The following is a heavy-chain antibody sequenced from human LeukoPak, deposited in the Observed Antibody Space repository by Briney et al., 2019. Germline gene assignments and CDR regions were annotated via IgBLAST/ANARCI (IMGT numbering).Heavy chain of an antibody. V-gene: IGHV1-69*13. Sequence: ASVTVSCTASGGTFSSYAISWVRQAPGQGLEWMGGIIPIFGTANYAQKFQGRVTITADESTSTAYMELSSLRSEDTAVYYCARGYGDYSFFDYWGQGTLVTVSS. CDR1: GGTFSSYA. D-gene: IGHD4-17*01. J-gene: IGHJ4*02. CDR3: ARGYGDYSFFDY. CDR2: IIPIFGTA.